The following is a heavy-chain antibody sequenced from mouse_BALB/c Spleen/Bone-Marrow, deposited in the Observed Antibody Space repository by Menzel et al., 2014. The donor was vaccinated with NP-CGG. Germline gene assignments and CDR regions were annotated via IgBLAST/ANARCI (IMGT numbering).Heavy chain of an antibody. CDR2: IDPENGDT. CDR3: NRYDWYFDV. CDR1: GFNIKDYY. V-gene: IGHV14-4*02. Sequence: EVKLVESGAELVRSGASVKLSCTASGFNIKDYYMHWVMQRPEQGLEWIGWIDPENGDTEYAPKFQGKATMTADTSSNTAYLQLSSLTSEDTAVYYCNRYDWYFDVWGAGTTVTVSS. D-gene: IGHD2-14*01. J-gene: IGHJ1*01.